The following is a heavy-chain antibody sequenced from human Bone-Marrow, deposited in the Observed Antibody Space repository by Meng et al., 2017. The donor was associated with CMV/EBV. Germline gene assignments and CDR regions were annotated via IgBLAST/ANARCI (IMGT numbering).Heavy chain of an antibody. CDR3: ARTYCSSTSCYLLRKFDP. V-gene: IGHV1-18*01. CDR2: ISAYNGNT. Sequence: ASVKVSFKASGYTFTSYGISWVRQAPGQGLEWMGWISAYNGNTNYAQKLQGRVTMTTDTSTSTAYMELRSLRSDDTAVYYCARTYCSSTSCYLLRKFDPWGQGTLVTVSS. D-gene: IGHD2-2*01. CDR1: GYTFTSYG. J-gene: IGHJ5*02.